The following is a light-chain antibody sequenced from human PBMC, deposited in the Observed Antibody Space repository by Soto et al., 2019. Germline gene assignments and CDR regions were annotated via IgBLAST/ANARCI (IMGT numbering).Light chain of an antibody. CDR2: GAS. J-gene: IGKJ1*01. V-gene: IGKV3-15*01. CDR1: QSVSSN. CDR3: KQYNNWPPRGRT. Sequence: EIVMTQSPATLSVSPGERATLSCRASQSVSSNLAWYQQKPGQAPRLLIYGASTRATGIPARFSGSGSGTEFTLTISGLQSEDFAVYSCKQYNNWPPRGRTFGQGTKVEIK.